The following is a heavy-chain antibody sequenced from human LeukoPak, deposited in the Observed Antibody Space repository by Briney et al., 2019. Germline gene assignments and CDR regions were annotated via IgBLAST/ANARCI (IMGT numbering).Heavy chain of an antibody. CDR3: AKSPRGRTVTGFFDY. Sequence: PGGSLRLSCAASGFTFSSYTMNWVRQTPGKGLEWVATISGSVGNRYYADSVKGRFTISRDNSKNMLYLQMNSLRAEDTAIYYCAKSPRGRTVTGFFDYWGQGSPVTVSS. CDR1: GFTFSSYT. CDR2: ISGSVGNR. J-gene: IGHJ4*02. V-gene: IGHV3-23*01. D-gene: IGHD6-19*01.